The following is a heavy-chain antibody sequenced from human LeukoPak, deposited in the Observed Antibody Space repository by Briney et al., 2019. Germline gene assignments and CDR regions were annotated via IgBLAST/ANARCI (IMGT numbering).Heavy chain of an antibody. CDR3: ARYSSSPSRAFDI. D-gene: IGHD6-6*01. CDR2: ISSSSTTI. Sequence: GGSLRLSCAASGFTFSSYAMSWVRQAPGKGPEWVSYISSSSTTIHYADSVKGRFTISRDNAKNSLYLQMNSLRDEDTAVYYCARYSSSPSRAFDIWGQGTMVTVSS. V-gene: IGHV3-48*02. J-gene: IGHJ3*02. CDR1: GFTFSSYA.